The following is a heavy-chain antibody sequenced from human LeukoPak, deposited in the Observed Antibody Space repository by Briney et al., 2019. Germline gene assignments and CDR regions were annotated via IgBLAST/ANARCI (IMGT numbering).Heavy chain of an antibody. V-gene: IGHV4-39*07. CDR3: ARGRWISGNYYNFDY. CDR1: GGSISSSTHY. CDR2: INYSGTT. Sequence: SETLSLTCTVSGGSISSSTHYWGWIRQPPGKGLEWIATINYSGTTHYNPSLKSRVTISADTSNYQFSLKLNSVTAADTAVYHCARGRWISGNYYNFDYWGQGALVTVSS. D-gene: IGHD1-26*01. J-gene: IGHJ4*02.